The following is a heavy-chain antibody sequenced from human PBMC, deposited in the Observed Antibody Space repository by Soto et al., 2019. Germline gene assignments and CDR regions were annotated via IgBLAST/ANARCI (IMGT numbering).Heavy chain of an antibody. Sequence: QVQLVQSGAEVKKPGSSVKVSCKASGGTFSSYTISWVRQAPGQGLEWMGRIIPILGIANYAQKFQGRVTITADKSTSTAYMELSSLRSEGTAVYYCTRLLDSYGPKQQRHLPWGKGTLVTVSS. CDR3: TRLLDSYGPKQQRHLP. CDR2: IIPILGIA. CDR1: GGTFSSYT. D-gene: IGHD5-18*01. V-gene: IGHV1-69*02. J-gene: IGHJ1*01.